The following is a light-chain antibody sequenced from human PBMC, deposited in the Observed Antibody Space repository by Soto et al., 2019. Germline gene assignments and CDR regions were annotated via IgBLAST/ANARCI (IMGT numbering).Light chain of an antibody. J-gene: IGKJ1*01. CDR1: QDISNY. V-gene: IGKV1-27*01. Sequence: DIQMTQSPSSLSTSVGDRVTITCRASQDISNYLAWFQQKPGKVPELLIYAASTLQPGVPSRFSGSGSGTDFTLTITSLQPEDVATYYCQKYNSAPWTFGQGTKVEIK. CDR2: AAS. CDR3: QKYNSAPWT.